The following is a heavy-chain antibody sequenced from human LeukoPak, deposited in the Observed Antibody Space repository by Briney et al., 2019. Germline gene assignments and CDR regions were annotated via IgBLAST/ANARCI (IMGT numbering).Heavy chain of an antibody. CDR2: IIPIFGTA. Sequence: GASVKVSCKASGGTFSSYAISWVRQAPGQGLEWMGGIIPIFGTANYAQKFQGRVTITADESTSTGYMELSSLRSEDTAVYYCARARFSAALGYGMDVWGQGTTVTVSS. J-gene: IGHJ6*02. CDR3: ARARFSAALGYGMDV. CDR1: GGTFSSYA. D-gene: IGHD6-13*01. V-gene: IGHV1-69*13.